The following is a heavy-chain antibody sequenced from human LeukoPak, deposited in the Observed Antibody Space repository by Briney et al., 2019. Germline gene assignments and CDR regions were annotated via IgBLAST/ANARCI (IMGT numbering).Heavy chain of an antibody. Sequence: GGSLRLSRAASGFTFSSYVMSWVRQAPGKGLEWVSGVSSGGGSTYYADSVKGRFTLSRDNSKNTVYLQMNSLRAEDTAVYYCVKTWYGSGSPRHFDYWGQGTLVSVSS. V-gene: IGHV3-23*01. CDR2: VSSGGGST. D-gene: IGHD3-10*01. CDR3: VKTWYGSGSPRHFDY. J-gene: IGHJ4*02. CDR1: GFTFSSYV.